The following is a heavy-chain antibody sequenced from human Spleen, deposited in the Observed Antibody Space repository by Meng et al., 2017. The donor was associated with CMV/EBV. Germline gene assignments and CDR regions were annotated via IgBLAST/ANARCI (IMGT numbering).Heavy chain of an antibody. CDR1: GFTLSNYW. Sequence: GESLKISCVASGFTLSNYWMSWVRQAPGKGLEWVASIKKDGSEKYYVDSVKGRFTISRDNAKNSLYLQMNSLRAEDTAVYYCARDPARGYDMWSGWFDPWGQGTLVTVSS. J-gene: IGHJ5*02. D-gene: IGHD3-3*01. CDR2: IKKDGSEK. V-gene: IGHV3-7*01. CDR3: ARDPARGYDMWSGWFDP.